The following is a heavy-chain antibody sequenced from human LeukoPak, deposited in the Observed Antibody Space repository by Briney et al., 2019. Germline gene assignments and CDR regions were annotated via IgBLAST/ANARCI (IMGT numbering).Heavy chain of an antibody. V-gene: IGHV5-51*01. D-gene: IGHD2-2*01. CDR1: GYSFTSTW. CDR2: IYPGDSAT. J-gene: IGHJ1*01. Sequence: GESLKISCTGSGYSFTSTWIGWVRQMPGKGLEWMGIIYPGDSATRYSPSFRGQVTISVDKSISTAYLQWSSLKSSDAAMYYCAKQPGVGVQWGQGTLVTVSS. CDR3: AKQPGVGVQ.